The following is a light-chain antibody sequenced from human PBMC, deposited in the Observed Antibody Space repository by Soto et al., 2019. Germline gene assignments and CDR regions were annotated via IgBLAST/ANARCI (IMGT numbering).Light chain of an antibody. CDR1: QSISSY. CDR2: EAS. J-gene: IGKJ1*01. V-gene: IGKV3-11*01. Sequence: EIVLTQSPATLSLSPGERATLSCRASQSISSYLAWYQQKPGQAPRLLIYEASYRATGIRARFSGSGSGTDFTLTISSLEPGDFAVYYCQQRSNWRTFGQGTKVEIK. CDR3: QQRSNWRT.